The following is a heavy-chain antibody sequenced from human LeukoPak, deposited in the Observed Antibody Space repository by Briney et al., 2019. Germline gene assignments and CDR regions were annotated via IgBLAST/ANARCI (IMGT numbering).Heavy chain of an antibody. Sequence: GGSLRLSCAASGFTFSNYWMTWVRQAPGKGLEWVANIKQDGSERYYVDSVKGRFTISRDNAKNSLRLQMNSLRAEDTAVYYCARIARVSPRKAQTDCSFDYWGQGTLATVTS. CDR1: GFTFSNYW. J-gene: IGHJ4*02. CDR3: ARIARVSPRKAQTDCSFDY. D-gene: IGHD2-21*01. V-gene: IGHV3-7*01. CDR2: IKQDGSER.